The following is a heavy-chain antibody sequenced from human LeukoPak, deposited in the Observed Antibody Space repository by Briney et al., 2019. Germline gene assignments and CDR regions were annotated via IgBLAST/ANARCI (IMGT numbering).Heavy chain of an antibody. Sequence: GGSLRLSCVASGFTFSSYWMTWVRQAPGKGLEWVANIRQDGSEKYYVGSVKGRFTVSRDNAKNSVYLQMNSLRAEDTAVYYCARGGRSAVAGTSPYWGQGTLVTVSS. V-gene: IGHV3-7*01. D-gene: IGHD6-19*01. CDR1: GFTFSSYW. CDR2: IRQDGSEK. CDR3: ARGGRSAVAGTSPY. J-gene: IGHJ4*02.